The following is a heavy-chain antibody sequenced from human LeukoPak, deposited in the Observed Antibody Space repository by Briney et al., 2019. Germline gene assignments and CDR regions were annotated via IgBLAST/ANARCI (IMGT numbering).Heavy chain of an antibody. CDR2: ISADNGNT. D-gene: IGHD3-10*01. CDR3: ARVLLWFGELFPLDY. V-gene: IGHV1-18*01. Sequence: ASVKVSCKSSGYTFTSYGISWVRQAPGQGLEWMGWISADNGNTNYAQKLQGRVTMTTDTSTSTAYMELRSLSSDDTAVYYCARVLLWFGELFPLDYRGQGTLVTVSS. CDR1: GYTFTSYG. J-gene: IGHJ4*02.